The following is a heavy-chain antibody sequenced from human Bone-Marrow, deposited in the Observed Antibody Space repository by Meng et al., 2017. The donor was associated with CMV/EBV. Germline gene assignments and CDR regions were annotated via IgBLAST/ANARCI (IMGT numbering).Heavy chain of an antibody. CDR2: IRYDGVDK. D-gene: IGHD3-3*02. Sequence: GESLKISCVASGFTFSSFGMHWVRQAPGKGLEWVAFIRYDGVDKWYVDSVKGRFTISRDNSKNILYLQMNNLRPEDTATFFCESLLVFDDWGQGTLVTVSS. V-gene: IGHV3-30*02. J-gene: IGHJ4*02. CDR3: ESLLVFDD. CDR1: GFTFSSFG.